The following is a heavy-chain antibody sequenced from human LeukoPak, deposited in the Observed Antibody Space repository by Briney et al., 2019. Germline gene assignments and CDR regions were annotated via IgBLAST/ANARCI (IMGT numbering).Heavy chain of an antibody. CDR3: ARWRGSTSERSDY. D-gene: IGHD2-2*01. Sequence: GGSLRLSCIASGFTFSDYWMTWVRQAPGKGLEWVANLKQDGSAKYYVDSVKGRFTISRDNAKNSLYLQMDSLRVEDTATYYCARWRGSTSERSDYWGQGTLVTVSS. CDR2: LKQDGSAK. V-gene: IGHV3-7*01. CDR1: GFTFSDYW. J-gene: IGHJ4*02.